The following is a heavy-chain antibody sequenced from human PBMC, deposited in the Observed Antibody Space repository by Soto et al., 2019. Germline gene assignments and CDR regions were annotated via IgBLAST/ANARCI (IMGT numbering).Heavy chain of an antibody. CDR1: GFTFRSYS. D-gene: IGHD3-3*01. J-gene: IGHJ6*02. Sequence: LRLSCAASGFTFRSYSMNWVRQAPGKGLEWVSSISSSSSYIYYADSVKGRFTISRDNAKNSLYLQMNSLRAEDTAVYYCAREARRDDFWSGYWDYYYYYGMDVWGQGTTVTVSS. V-gene: IGHV3-21*01. CDR2: ISSSSSYI. CDR3: AREARRDDFWSGYWDYYYYYGMDV.